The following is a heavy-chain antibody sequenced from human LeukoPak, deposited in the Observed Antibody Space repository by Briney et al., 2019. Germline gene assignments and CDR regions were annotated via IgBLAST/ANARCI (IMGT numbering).Heavy chain of an antibody. J-gene: IGHJ6*02. CDR3: ARGAGKYYFHGMDV. CDR1: GGSISSYH. Sequence: SETLSLTCTVSGGSISSYHWSWIRQPPGKGLEWIGHIYYSGSTNYNPSLKSRVTLSVDTSKNQFSLKLISVTAADTAVYYCARGAGKYYFHGMDVWGQGTTVTVSS. V-gene: IGHV4-59*01. CDR2: IYYSGST.